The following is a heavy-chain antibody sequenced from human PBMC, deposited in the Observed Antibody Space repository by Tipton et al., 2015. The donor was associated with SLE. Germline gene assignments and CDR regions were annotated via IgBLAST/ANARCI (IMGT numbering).Heavy chain of an antibody. CDR1: GGSINNYY. CDR3: ASGFSSSYFYFSF. Sequence: TLSLTCTVSGGSINNYYWSWIRQSPGKGLEWIGYIYYDGRSDSNPSLKSRVTMLVDTSEKQFSLKLSSVTAADAAMYYCASGFSSSYFYFSFWGQGPLVTVSS. D-gene: IGHD3-22*01. J-gene: IGHJ4*02. CDR2: IYYDGRS. V-gene: IGHV4-59*01.